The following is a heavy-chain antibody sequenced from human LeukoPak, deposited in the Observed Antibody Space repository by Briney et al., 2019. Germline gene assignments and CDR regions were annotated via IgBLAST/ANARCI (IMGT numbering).Heavy chain of an antibody. D-gene: IGHD3-22*01. J-gene: IGHJ3*02. Sequence: SETLSLTCTVSGGSISSYYWSSIRQPPGKGLEWIGYIYYSGSTNYNPPLKSRVTISVDTSKNQFSLKLSSVTAADTAVYYCARRTTYYDSSGYYYGDAFDIWGQGTMVTVSS. V-gene: IGHV4-59*08. CDR2: IYYSGST. CDR1: GGSISSYY. CDR3: ARRTTYYDSSGYYYGDAFDI.